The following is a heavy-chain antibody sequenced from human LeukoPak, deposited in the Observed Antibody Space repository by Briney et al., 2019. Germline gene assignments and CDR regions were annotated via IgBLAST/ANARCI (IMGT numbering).Heavy chain of an antibody. CDR1: GITFSSFA. CDR2: ISDSGSKT. D-gene: IGHD2-8*01. Sequence: PGGSLRLSCVASGITFSSFAMSWVRQAPGKGPEWVSPISDSGSKTYYADSVKGRFTISRDNSKNTVYLQMNSLRAGDTAVYYCAKDRMVYAIWGQGALVTVSS. J-gene: IGHJ4*02. V-gene: IGHV3-23*01. CDR3: AKDRMVYAI.